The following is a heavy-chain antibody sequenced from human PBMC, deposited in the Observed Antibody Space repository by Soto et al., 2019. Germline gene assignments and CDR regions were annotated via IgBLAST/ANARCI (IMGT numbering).Heavy chain of an antibody. J-gene: IGHJ4*02. CDR2: ISGNGGGT. CDR1: GFTFSSHA. Sequence: GGSLRLSCAVSGFTFSSHAMSWVRQAPGKGLEWVSAISGNGGGTYYADSVKGRFTISRDNSKNTLYLQVNSLRAEDTAVYYCAKPIYYSDSSGDRRGDYWGQGTLVTVS. CDR3: AKPIYYSDSSGDRRGDY. D-gene: IGHD3-22*01. V-gene: IGHV3-23*01.